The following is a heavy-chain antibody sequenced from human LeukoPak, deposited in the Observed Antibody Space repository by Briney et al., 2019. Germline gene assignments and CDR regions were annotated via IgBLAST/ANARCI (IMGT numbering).Heavy chain of an antibody. CDR2: IIPIFGTA. V-gene: IGHV1-69*06. CDR1: GGTFSSYA. J-gene: IGHJ6*03. Sequence: SVKVSCKASGGTFSSYAISWVRQAPGQGLEWLGRIIPIFGTANYAQKFQGRVTITADKSTSTAYMELSSLRSEDTAVYYCARERFGELLGYYYYYMDVWGKGTTVTVSS. D-gene: IGHD3-10*01. CDR3: ARERFGELLGYYYYYMDV.